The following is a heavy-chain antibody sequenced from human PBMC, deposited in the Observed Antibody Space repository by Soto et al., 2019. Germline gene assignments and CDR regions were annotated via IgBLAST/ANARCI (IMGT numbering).Heavy chain of an antibody. J-gene: IGHJ6*03. CDR1: GFTFSSYW. CDR3: ARGKTSPFPATYYYYYYMGV. CDR2: INSDGSST. V-gene: IGHV3-74*01. Sequence: GGSLRLSCAASGFTFSSYWMHWVRQAPGKGLVWVSRINSDGSSTSYADSVKGRFTISRDNAKNTLYLQMNSLRAEDTAVYYCARGKTSPFPATYYYYYYMGVWGKGTTVIVSS.